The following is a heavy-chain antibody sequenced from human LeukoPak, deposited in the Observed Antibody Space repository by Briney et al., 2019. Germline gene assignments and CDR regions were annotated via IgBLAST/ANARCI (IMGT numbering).Heavy chain of an antibody. CDR2: ISGSGGST. D-gene: IGHD2-2*01. CDR1: GFTFSSYA. V-gene: IGHV3-23*01. CDR3: AKVEDIVVVPAAMFNY. J-gene: IGHJ4*02. Sequence: QPGGSLRLSCAASGFTFSSYAMSWVHQAPGKGLEWVSAISGSGGSTYYADSVKGRFTISRDNSKNTLYLQMNSLRAEDTAVYYCAKVEDIVVVPAAMFNYWGQGTLVTVSS.